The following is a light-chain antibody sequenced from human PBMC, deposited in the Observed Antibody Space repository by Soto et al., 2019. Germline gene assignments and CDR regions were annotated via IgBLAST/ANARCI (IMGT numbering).Light chain of an antibody. CDR1: QSVSSN. CDR2: GAS. CDR3: QQYNTYPWP. V-gene: IGKV3-15*01. Sequence: VLQQSPATVSVSLGDRATLSCRASQSVSSNLAWYQQKPGQAPRLLIYGASTRATGSPARFSGSGSGTEFTLTISSLQPDDFATYYCQQYNTYPWPVGQVCKVDIK. J-gene: IGKJ1*01.